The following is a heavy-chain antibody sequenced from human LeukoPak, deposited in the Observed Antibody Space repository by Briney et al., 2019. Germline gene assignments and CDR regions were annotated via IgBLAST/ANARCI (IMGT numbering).Heavy chain of an antibody. J-gene: IGHJ6*03. V-gene: IGHV3-30-3*01. D-gene: IGHD2-2*01. CDR2: ISYDGSNK. CDR1: GFTFSSYA. CDR3: ARGPYCSSTSCLGNYYYMDV. Sequence: GGSLRLSCAASGFTFSSYAMHWVRQAPGKGLEWVAVISYDGSNKYYADSVKGRFTISRDNSKNTLYLQMNSLRAEDTAVYYCARGPYCSSTSCLGNYYYMDVWGKGTTVTVSS.